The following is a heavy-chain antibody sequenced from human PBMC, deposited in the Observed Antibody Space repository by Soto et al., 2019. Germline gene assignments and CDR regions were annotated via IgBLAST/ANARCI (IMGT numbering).Heavy chain of an antibody. CDR1: GFTLISYA. J-gene: IGHJ5*02. CDR3: ARGQRALITYGPFDP. V-gene: IGHV3-23*01. D-gene: IGHD4-17*01. CDR2: FSGTGGYT. Sequence: GGSLRLSCAASGFTLISYAMSWVRQAPGKGLEWVSTFSGTGGYTYYADSVKGRFTISGDDSKNTLFLHMNSLRAADTAVYYCARGQRALITYGPFDPWGQGTLVTVSS.